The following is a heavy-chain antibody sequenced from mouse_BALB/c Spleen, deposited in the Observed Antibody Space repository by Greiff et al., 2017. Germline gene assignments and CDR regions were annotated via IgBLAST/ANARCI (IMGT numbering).Heavy chain of an antibody. CDR2: ISYSGST. J-gene: IGHJ1*01. Sequence: VQLKESGPGLVKPSQSLSLTCTVTGYSITSDYAWNWIRQFPGNKLEWMGYISYSGSTSYNPSLKSRISITRDTSKNQFFLQLNSVTTEDTATYYCASPILLGYFDVWGAGTTVTVSS. V-gene: IGHV3-2*02. CDR1: GYSITSDYA. CDR3: ASPILLGYFDV.